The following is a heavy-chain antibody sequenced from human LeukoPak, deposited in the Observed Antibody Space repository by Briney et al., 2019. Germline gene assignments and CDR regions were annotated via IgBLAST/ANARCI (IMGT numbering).Heavy chain of an antibody. Sequence: ASVKVSCKASGGTFSSYTISWVRQAPGQGLDWMGWISLYNAKTNYAQKLQGRVTMTTDTSTSTAYMELMSLRSDDTAVYYCARLGVAGDPSSAEYLQHWGQGTLVTVSS. J-gene: IGHJ1*01. CDR3: ARLGVAGDPSSAEYLQH. D-gene: IGHD6-19*01. CDR2: ISLYNAKT. V-gene: IGHV1-18*01. CDR1: GGTFSSYT.